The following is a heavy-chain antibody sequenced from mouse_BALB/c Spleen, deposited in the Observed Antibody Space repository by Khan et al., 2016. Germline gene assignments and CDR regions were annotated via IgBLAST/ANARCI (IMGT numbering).Heavy chain of an antibody. V-gene: IGHV3-2*02. D-gene: IGHD1-2*01. J-gene: IGHJ2*01. Sequence: EVQLQESGPGLVKPSQSLSLTCTVTGHSITSGYGWNWIRQFPGNKLEWMGYISYSGSTNYNPSLKSRISITRDTSKNQFFLQLNSVTTQDTATYYCARTARIKYWGQGTTLTISS. CDR3: ARTARIKY. CDR1: GHSITSGYG. CDR2: ISYSGST.